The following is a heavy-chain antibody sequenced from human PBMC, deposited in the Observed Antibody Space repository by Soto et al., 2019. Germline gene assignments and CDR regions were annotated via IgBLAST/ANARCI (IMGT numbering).Heavy chain of an antibody. CDR3: ARGKDYYDSSGYYYYYYGMDV. CDR1: GYTFTSYG. CDR2: ISAYNGNT. D-gene: IGHD3-22*01. Sequence: ASVKVSCKASGYTFTSYGISGVRQAPGQGLEWMGWISAYNGNTNYAQKLQGRVTMTTDTSTSTAYMELRSLRSDDTAVYYCARGKDYYDSSGYYYYYYGMDVWGQGTTVTVSS. J-gene: IGHJ6*02. V-gene: IGHV1-18*01.